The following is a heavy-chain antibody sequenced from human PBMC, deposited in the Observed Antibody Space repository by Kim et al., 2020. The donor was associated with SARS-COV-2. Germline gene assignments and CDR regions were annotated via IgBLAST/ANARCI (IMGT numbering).Heavy chain of an antibody. Sequence: ASVKVSCKASGYTLTGYYMHWVRQAPGQGLEWMGWINPNTGGTNYVQKFQGRVTMTRDTSISTAYMELSRLRSDDTAVYYCAREDSGSSGYYYGMDVWGQGTTVTVSS. CDR3: AREDSGSSGYYYGMDV. CDR1: GYTLTGYY. D-gene: IGHD3-22*01. CDR2: INPNTGGT. J-gene: IGHJ6*02. V-gene: IGHV1-2*02.